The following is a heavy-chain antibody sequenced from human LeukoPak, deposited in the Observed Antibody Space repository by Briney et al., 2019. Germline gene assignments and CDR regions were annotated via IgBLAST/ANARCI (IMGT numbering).Heavy chain of an antibody. CDR3: ARTLPTYSSGWYQDY. Sequence: GASEKVSCKASGYTFTSYGISWVRQAPGQGLEWMGWISAYNGNTNYAQKLQGRVTMTTDTSTSTAYMELRSLRSDDTAVYYCARTLPTYSSGWYQDYWGQGTLVTVSS. CDR2: ISAYNGNT. CDR1: GYTFTSYG. D-gene: IGHD6-19*01. V-gene: IGHV1-18*01. J-gene: IGHJ4*02.